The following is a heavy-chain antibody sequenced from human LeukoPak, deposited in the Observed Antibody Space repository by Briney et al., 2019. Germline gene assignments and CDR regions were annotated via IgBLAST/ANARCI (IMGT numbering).Heavy chain of an antibody. D-gene: IGHD3-22*01. J-gene: IGHJ4*02. V-gene: IGHV1-18*01. CDR3: ARDPSNSSGYYQHFDY. CDR2: ISTYNGDT. CDR1: GYSFRLYA. Sequence: ASVKVSCKSSGYSFRLYAITWVRQAPGQGLEWIGWISTYNGDTMYAQKLQGRVTVTTDASTNTVYMELRSLRSDDTAMYYCARDPSNSSGYYQHFDYWGQGNLVTVSS.